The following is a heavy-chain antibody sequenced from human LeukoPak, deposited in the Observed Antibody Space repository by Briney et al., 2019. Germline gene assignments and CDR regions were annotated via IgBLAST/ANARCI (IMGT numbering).Heavy chain of an antibody. CDR1: GYTFTSYG. D-gene: IGHD6-19*01. V-gene: IGHV1-18*01. Sequence: ASVKVSCKASGYTFTSYGITWLRQAHGQGLEWMGWISAFNGNTHSAQKLQDRVTMTTDTSTSTAYLELRSLRSDDTAVYYCARSIGVAASFDYWGQGTLVTVSS. CDR2: ISAFNGNT. CDR3: ARSIGVAASFDY. J-gene: IGHJ4*02.